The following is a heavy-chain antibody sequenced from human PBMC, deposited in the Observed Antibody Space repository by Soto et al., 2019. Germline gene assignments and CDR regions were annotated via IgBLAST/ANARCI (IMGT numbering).Heavy chain of an antibody. J-gene: IGHJ5*02. CDR3: ARVDYSNWFDP. Sequence: SETLSLTCAVYGGSFSGYYWSWIRQPPGKGLEWIGEINHSGSTNYNPSLKSRVTISVDTSKNQFSLKLSSVTAADTAVYYCARVDYSNWFDPWGQGTRVTVSS. CDR2: INHSGST. D-gene: IGHD4-4*01. V-gene: IGHV4-34*01. CDR1: GGSFSGYY.